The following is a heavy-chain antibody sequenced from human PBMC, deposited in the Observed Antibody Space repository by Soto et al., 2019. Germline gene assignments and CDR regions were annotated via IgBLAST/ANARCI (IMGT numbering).Heavy chain of an antibody. CDR1: GFTFSSYW. CDR2: IKEDGSVK. J-gene: IGHJ4*02. CDR3: ATPKRGSSFDN. V-gene: IGHV3-7*05. Sequence: EVQLVESGGGLVQPGGSLSLSCAASGFTFSSYWMSWVRQAPGKGLEWVAIIKEDGSVKYYVDSVKGRFTISRDNARNSLYLQMTSLRAEDTAVYYCATPKRGSSFDNWGQGTLVTVSS. D-gene: IGHD3-10*01.